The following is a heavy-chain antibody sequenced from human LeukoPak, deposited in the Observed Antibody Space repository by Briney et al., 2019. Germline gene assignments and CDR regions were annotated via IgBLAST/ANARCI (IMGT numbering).Heavy chain of an antibody. CDR1: GSSVSSGTYY. V-gene: IGHV4-61*01. D-gene: IGHD3-22*01. Sequence: ASETRSLTCTVSGSSVSSGTYYWSWIRQPPGKGLEWIGYLYYSGSTNYNPSLKSRVTMSVDTSKNQFSMKLISVTAADTAVYYCARAMGVITHFDYWGQGTLVTVSS. CDR3: ARAMGVITHFDY. CDR2: LYYSGST. J-gene: IGHJ4*02.